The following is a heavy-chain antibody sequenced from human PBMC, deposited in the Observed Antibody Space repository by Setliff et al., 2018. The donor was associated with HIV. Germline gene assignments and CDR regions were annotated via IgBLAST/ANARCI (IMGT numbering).Heavy chain of an antibody. CDR1: GFSFTSYD. CDR3: AKDRGEGSFDI. CDR2: INSGGRST. V-gene: IGHV3-23*03. Sequence: SLKISCAASGFSFTSYDMSWVRQAPGKGLEWVSIINSGGRSTNFADSVKGRFTISRDNPKYMLYLQMNSLRVDDTAVYYCAKDRGEGSFDIWGQGAMVTVSS. J-gene: IGHJ3*02.